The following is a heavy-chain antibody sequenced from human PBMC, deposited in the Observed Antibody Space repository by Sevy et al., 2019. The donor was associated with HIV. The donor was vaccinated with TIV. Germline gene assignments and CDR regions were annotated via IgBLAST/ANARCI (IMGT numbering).Heavy chain of an antibody. D-gene: IGHD3-10*01. J-gene: IGHJ5*02. CDR2: IYWDDDK. CDR1: GFSLSASGVG. V-gene: IGHV2-5*02. Sequence: SGPTLVKPTQTLTLTCTFSGFSLSASGVGVGWIRQPPGKALEWLALIYWDDDKRYSPSLKSRLTITKDTSKIQVVLTMTNMDPVDTATYYCAHRASVVRHTGQFDHWGQGTLVTVSS. CDR3: AHRASVVRHTGQFDH.